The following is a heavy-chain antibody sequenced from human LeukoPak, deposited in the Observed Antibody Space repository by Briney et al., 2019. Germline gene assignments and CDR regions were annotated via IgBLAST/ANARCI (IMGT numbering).Heavy chain of an antibody. CDR3: ARDLHYYGSGSYPY. J-gene: IGHJ4*02. CDR1: GFTFSSYG. D-gene: IGHD3-10*01. Sequence: GSLRLSCAASGFTFSSYGMHWVRQAPGKGLEWVAVIWYDGSNKYYADSVKGRFTISRDNSKNTLYLQMNSLRAEDTAVYYCARDLHYYGSGSYPYWGQGTLVTVSS. V-gene: IGHV3-30*19. CDR2: IWYDGSNK.